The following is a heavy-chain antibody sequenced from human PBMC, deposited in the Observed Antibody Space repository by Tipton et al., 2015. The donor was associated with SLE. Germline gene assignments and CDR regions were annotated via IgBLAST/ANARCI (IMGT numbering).Heavy chain of an antibody. CDR2: INHSGST. Sequence: LRLSCAASGFTFSDYWMSWVRQAPGKGLEWIGEINHSGSTNYNPSLKSRVTISVDTSRNQFSLKLSSVTAADTAVYYCASGGILWYFDLWGRGTLVTVSS. J-gene: IGHJ2*01. CDR3: ASGGILWYFDL. CDR1: GFTFSDYW. V-gene: IGHV4-34*01. D-gene: IGHD3-10*01.